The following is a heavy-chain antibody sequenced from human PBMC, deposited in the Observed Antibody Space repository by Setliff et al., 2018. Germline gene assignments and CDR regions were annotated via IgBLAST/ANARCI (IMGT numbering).Heavy chain of an antibody. CDR2: ILFSGDT. CDR1: GGSISSGFS. CDR3: ARDNRARHYMDV. J-gene: IGHJ6*03. D-gene: IGHD3-10*01. Sequence: SSETLSLTCTVSGGSISSGFSWVWIRQSPGKGLEWIGRILFSGDTYYNPSLNSRVTISADTSKNQFSLNLSSVTAADTAVYYCARDNRARHYMDVWGKGTTVTVSS. V-gene: IGHV4-38-2*02.